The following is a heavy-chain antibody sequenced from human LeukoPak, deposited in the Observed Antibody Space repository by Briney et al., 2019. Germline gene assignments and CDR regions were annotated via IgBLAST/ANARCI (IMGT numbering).Heavy chain of an antibody. D-gene: IGHD2-21*02. V-gene: IGHV3-30*04. CDR1: GFNFRDSA. CDR2: TSYDGTNK. J-gene: IGHJ4*02. CDR3: AADYGDYVSPSD. Sequence: PGRSVRLSCAASGFNFRDSAMHWVRQPLDKGVEGVAVTSYDGTNKYYADSVKGRFTISRDNSKNTLYLQRNSLRLEDTGVYYCAADYGDYVSPSDWGQGALVTASS.